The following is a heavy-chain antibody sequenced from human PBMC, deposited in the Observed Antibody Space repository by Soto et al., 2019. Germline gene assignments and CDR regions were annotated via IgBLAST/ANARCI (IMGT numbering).Heavy chain of an antibody. Sequence: GGSLRLSCTASGFTFDEYGMSWVRQVPGKGPEWVSRINSDGSSTSYADSVKGRFTISRDNAKNTLYLQMNSLRAEDTAVYYCARRNYYDSSGYYLFDYWGQGTLVTVSS. CDR3: ARRNYYDSSGYYLFDY. CDR1: GFTFDEYG. CDR2: INSDGSST. D-gene: IGHD3-22*01. V-gene: IGHV3-74*01. J-gene: IGHJ4*02.